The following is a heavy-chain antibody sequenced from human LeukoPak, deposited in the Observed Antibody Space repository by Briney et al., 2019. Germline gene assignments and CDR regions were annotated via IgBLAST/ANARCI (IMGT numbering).Heavy chain of an antibody. CDR1: GYTFTSYY. Sequence: ASVKVSCKASGYTFTSYYMHWVRQAPGQGMEWMGVINPSCGSSSYAQKFQGRVTMTTDTSTSTVYMEPSSLRSEDTAVYYCARSSGQVDYWGQGTLVTVSS. D-gene: IGHD3-22*01. V-gene: IGHV1-46*01. CDR2: INPSCGSS. CDR3: ARSSGQVDY. J-gene: IGHJ4*02.